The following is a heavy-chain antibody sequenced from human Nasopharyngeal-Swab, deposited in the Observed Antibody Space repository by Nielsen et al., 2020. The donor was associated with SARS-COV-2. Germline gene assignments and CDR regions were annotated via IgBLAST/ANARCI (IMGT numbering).Heavy chain of an antibody. V-gene: IGHV1-18*01. D-gene: IGHD5-18*01. CDR3: ARNSPGYSYGYNWFDP. CDR2: ISAYNGNT. J-gene: IGHJ5*02. Sequence: ASVKVSCKASGYTFNSYGISWVRQAPGQGLEWMGWISAYNGNTNYAQKLQGRVTMTTDTSTSTAYMELRSLRSDDTAVYYCARNSPGYSYGYNWFDPWGQGTLVTVSS. CDR1: GYTFNSYG.